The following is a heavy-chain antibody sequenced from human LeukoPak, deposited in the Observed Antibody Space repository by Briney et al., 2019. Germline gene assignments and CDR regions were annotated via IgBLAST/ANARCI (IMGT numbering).Heavy chain of an antibody. CDR3: AREAVAGTGDAFDI. Sequence: PGGSLRLSCAASGFTVSSNYMSWVRQAPGKGLEWVSSISSSSSYIYYADSVKGRFTISRDNAKNSLYLQMNSLRAEDTAVYYCAREAVAGTGDAFDIWGQGTMVTVSS. J-gene: IGHJ3*02. V-gene: IGHV3-21*01. CDR1: GFTVSSNY. D-gene: IGHD6-19*01. CDR2: ISSSSSYI.